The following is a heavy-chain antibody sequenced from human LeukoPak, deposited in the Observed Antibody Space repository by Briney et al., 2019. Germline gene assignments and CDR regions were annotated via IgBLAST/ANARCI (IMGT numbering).Heavy chain of an antibody. CDR3: AKDRSCINYVCHWDFDY. CDR2: ISGSGGST. J-gene: IGHJ4*02. CDR1: GFIFSSYV. V-gene: IGHV3-23*01. Sequence: GGFLRLSCAASGFIFSSYVMSWVRQAPGKGLEWVSTISGSGGSTYYADSVKGRFTISRDNSKNTVYLQMNSLRAEDTAVYYCAKDRSCINYVCHWDFDYWGQGTLVTVSS. D-gene: IGHD2-8*01.